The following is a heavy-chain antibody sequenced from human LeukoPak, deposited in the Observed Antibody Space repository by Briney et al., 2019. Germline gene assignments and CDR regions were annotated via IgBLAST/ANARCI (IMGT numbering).Heavy chain of an antibody. CDR2: IWYDGSNK. J-gene: IGHJ4*02. V-gene: IGHV3-33*06. Sequence: GGSLRLSCAASGFTFSSYGMHWVRQAPGKGLEWVAVIWYDGSNKYYADSVKGRFTISRDNSKNTLYLQMNSLRAEDTAVYYCAKELGSGWSLRGFDYWGQGTLVTVSS. CDR1: GFTFSSYG. D-gene: IGHD6-19*01. CDR3: AKELGSGWSLRGFDY.